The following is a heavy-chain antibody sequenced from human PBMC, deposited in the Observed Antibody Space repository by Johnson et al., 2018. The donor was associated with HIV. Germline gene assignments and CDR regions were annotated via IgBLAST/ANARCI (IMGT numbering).Heavy chain of an antibody. D-gene: IGHD6-19*01. CDR3: AKEQKWLVVNDAFDF. Sequence: VQLVESGGGLVKPGGSLRLSCAASGFTFSDYYMSWIRQAPGKGLEWVSGISGGGSSSYFADSVRGRFTISSDNSKNTLYLQMKSLGAEDTAAYYCAKEQKWLVVNDAFDFWGQGTMVTVSS. CDR2: ISGGGSSS. V-gene: IGHV3-23*04. CDR1: GFTFSDYY. J-gene: IGHJ3*01.